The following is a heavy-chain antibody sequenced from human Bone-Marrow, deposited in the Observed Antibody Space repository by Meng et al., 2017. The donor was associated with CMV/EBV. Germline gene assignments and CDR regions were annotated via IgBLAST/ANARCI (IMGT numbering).Heavy chain of an antibody. CDR2: IRYDGSNK. J-gene: IGHJ3*02. Sequence: GESLKISCAASGFTFSSYGMHWVRQAPGKGLEWVAFIRYDGSNKYYADSVKGRFTISRDNSKNTLYLQMNSLRAEDTAVYYCAKEDLAYCGGDCPAENAFDIWGQGIMVTVSS. D-gene: IGHD2-21*01. CDR1: GFTFSSYG. CDR3: AKEDLAYCGGDCPAENAFDI. V-gene: IGHV3-30*02.